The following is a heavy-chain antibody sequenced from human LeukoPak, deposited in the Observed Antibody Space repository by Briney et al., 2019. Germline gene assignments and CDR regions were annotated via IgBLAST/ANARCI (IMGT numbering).Heavy chain of an antibody. Sequence: SETLSLTCAVSGYSISGGYHWGWIRQSPEKGLEWIGSMYHSGSTYYNPSLKSRVTISVDTSKNQFSLKLSSVTAADTAVYYCARVCGGDCLNAFDMWGQGTMVTVSS. J-gene: IGHJ3*02. CDR1: GYSISGGYH. D-gene: IGHD2-21*01. CDR3: ARVCGGDCLNAFDM. V-gene: IGHV4-38-2*01. CDR2: MYHSGST.